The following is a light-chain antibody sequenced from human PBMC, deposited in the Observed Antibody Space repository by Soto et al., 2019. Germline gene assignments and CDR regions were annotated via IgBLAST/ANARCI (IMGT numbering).Light chain of an antibody. J-gene: IGLJ1*01. V-gene: IGLV2-14*01. CDR2: DVS. CDR3: SSYTSSSILYD. Sequence: QSALTQPASLSGSPGQSITISCTGTSSDVGGYNYVSWYQQHPGKAPKLMIYDVSNRPSGVSNRFSGSKSGNTASLTISGLQAEDEANYYWSSYTSSSILYDFGTGAKVTVL. CDR1: SSDVGGYNY.